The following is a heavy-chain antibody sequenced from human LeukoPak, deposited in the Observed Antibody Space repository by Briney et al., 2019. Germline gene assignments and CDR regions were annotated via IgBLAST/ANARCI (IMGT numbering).Heavy chain of an antibody. CDR3: ARGGTFDYYDSSGYYAY. CDR1: GYTFTSYG. D-gene: IGHD3-22*01. CDR2: ISAYNGNT. J-gene: IGHJ4*02. V-gene: IGHV1-18*01. Sequence: ASVKVSCKASGYTFTSYGISWVRQAPGQGLEWMGWISAYNGNTNYAQKLQGRVTMTTDTSTSTAYMELRSLRSDDTAVYYCARGGTFDYYDSSGYYAYWGQGTLVTVSS.